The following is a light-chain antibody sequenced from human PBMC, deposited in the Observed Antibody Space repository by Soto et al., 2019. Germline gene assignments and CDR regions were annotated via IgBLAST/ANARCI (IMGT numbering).Light chain of an antibody. V-gene: IGLV2-8*01. CDR1: SSDVGGYNY. CDR2: EVS. J-gene: IGLJ7*01. CDR3: NSYEGSNNGAV. Sequence: QSALTQPPSASGSPGQSVTISCTGTSSDVGGYNYVSWYQQHPGKAPKLMIYEVSKRPSGVPDRFSGSKSGKTASLSASGLQAEDEADYYCNSYEGSNNGAVFGGGIQLTVL.